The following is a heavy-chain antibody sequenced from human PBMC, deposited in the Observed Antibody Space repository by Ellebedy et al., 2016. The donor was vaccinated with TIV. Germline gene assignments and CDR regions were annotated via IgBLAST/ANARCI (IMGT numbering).Heavy chain of an antibody. CDR1: GFTFSSYA. D-gene: IGHD3-10*01. CDR2: TSGSGLST. J-gene: IGHJ3*02. Sequence: PGGSLRLSCAASGFTFSSYAMSWVRQAPGKGLEWVSGTSGSGLSTNYADSVQGRFTISRDNSQSTLYLQMNSLRVEDTAVYYCARTLRSGGNAFEIWGQGTMVTVSS. V-gene: IGHV3-23*01. CDR3: ARTLRSGGNAFEI.